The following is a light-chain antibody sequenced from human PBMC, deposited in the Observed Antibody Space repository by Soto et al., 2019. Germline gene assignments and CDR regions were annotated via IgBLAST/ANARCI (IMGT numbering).Light chain of an antibody. CDR3: QHYYSYRRT. Sequence: DIQMTHSPSTLSGSVGDRVTITCRASQTISSWLAWYQQKPGKAPKLLIYKASTLKSGVPSRFSGSGSGTDCTVTISWRQSEGFAAYYCQHYYSYRRTVGQGTKVHVK. V-gene: IGKV1-5*03. J-gene: IGKJ2*01. CDR2: KAS. CDR1: QTISSW.